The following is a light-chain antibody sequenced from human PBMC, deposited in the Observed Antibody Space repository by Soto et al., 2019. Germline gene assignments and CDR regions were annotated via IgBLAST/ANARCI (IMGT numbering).Light chain of an antibody. CDR3: QSYDSSLSGYV. Sequence: SVLTQPPSVSAAPGQRVTISCTGSSSNIGAGYEAHWYQQVPGTAPKLLIYENNNRPSGVPDRFSGSKSGTSASLAITGLQAEDEAEYYCQSYDSSLSGYVFGTGTQLTVL. CDR1: SSNIGAGYE. V-gene: IGLV1-40*01. J-gene: IGLJ1*01. CDR2: ENN.